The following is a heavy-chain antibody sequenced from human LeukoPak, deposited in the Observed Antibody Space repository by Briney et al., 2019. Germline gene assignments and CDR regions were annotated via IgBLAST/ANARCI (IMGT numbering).Heavy chain of an antibody. CDR3: AGVLRGAFDI. CDR1: GITVSSND. CDR2: IYSGGRT. V-gene: IGHV3-53*01. J-gene: IGHJ3*02. Sequence: PGGSLRLSCTASGITVSSNDMCWVRQAPGKGLEWISLIYSGGRTDYADSVKGRFTISRDNSKNMVYLQMNSLRGDDTAAYYCAGVLRGAFDIWGQGKMVAVSS.